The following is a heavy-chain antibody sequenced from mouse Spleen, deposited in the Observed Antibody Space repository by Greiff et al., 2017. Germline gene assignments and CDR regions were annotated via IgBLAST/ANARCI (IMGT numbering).Heavy chain of an antibody. V-gene: IGHV5-17*01. CDR3: ARYPFYGSSRYFDV. J-gene: IGHJ1*01. D-gene: IGHD1-1*01. CDR2: ISSGSSTI. CDR1: GFTFSDYG. Sequence: EVKVVESGGGLVKPGGSLKLSCAASGFTFSDYGMHWVRQAPEKGLEWVAYISSGSSTIYYADTVKGRFTISRDNAKNTLFLQMTSLRSEDTAMYYCARYPFYGSSRYFDVWGAGTTVTVSS.